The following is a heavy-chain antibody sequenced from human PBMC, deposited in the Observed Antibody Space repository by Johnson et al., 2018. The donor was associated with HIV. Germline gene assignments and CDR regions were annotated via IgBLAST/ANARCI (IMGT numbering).Heavy chain of an antibody. D-gene: IGHD5-12*01. CDR3: AGVDIVAPGLGAFDI. V-gene: IGHV3-30-3*01. J-gene: IGHJ3*02. Sequence: LSCAASGFTFSSYAMHWVRQAPGKGLEWVAVISYDGSNKYYADSVKGRFTISRDNSKNTLYLQMNSLRAEDTAVYYCAGVDIVAPGLGAFDIWGQGTMVTVSS. CDR2: ISYDGSNK. CDR1: GFTFSSYA.